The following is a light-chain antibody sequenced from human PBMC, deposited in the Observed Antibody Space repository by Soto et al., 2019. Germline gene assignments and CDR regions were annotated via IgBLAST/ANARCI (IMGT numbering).Light chain of an antibody. Sequence: QSALTQPASVSGSPRQSITISCTGTSSDVGGYNYVSWYQHHPGKAPKLMIYDVSNRPSGVSNRFSGSKSGNTASLTISGLQAEDEADYYCSSYTSSSTVVFGGGTQLTVL. J-gene: IGLJ7*01. V-gene: IGLV2-14*03. CDR1: SSDVGGYNY. CDR2: DVS. CDR3: SSYTSSSTVV.